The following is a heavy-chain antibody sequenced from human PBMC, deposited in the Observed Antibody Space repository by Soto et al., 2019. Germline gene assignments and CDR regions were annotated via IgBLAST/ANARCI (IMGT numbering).Heavy chain of an antibody. D-gene: IGHD5-12*01. CDR3: AKDPIGRYSGYDFWFDP. Sequence: GGSLRLSCAASGFTFDDYAMHWVRQAPGKGLEWVSGITWKSGSIGYADSVKGRFTISRDNAKNSLHLQMNSLRIEDTALYYCAKDPIGRYSGYDFWFDPGGQGTLVTVSS. CDR1: GFTFDDYA. J-gene: IGHJ5*02. V-gene: IGHV3-9*01. CDR2: ITWKSGSI.